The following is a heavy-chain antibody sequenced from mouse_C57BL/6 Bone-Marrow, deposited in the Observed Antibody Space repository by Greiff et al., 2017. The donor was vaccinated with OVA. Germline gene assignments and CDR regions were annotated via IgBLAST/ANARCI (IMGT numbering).Heavy chain of an antibody. Sequence: QVQLQQPGAELVKPGASVKLSCKASGYTFTSYWMQWVKQRPGQGLEWIGEIDPSDSYTNYNQKFKGKATLTVDTSSSTAYMQLSSLTSEDSAVYYCARPVYYDYSYWYFDVWGTGTTVTVSS. CDR1: GYTFTSYW. V-gene: IGHV1-50*01. CDR2: IDPSDSYT. J-gene: IGHJ1*03. CDR3: ARPVYYDYSYWYFDV. D-gene: IGHD2-4*01.